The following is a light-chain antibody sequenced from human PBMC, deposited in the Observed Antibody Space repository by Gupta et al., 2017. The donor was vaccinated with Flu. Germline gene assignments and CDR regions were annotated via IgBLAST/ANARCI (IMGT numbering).Light chain of an antibody. CDR3: EQTDSTPRT. V-gene: IGKV1-39*01. CDR2: AAA. J-gene: IGKJ1*01. CDR1: QNINIF. Sequence: PSSLAASVGDRVTITCRASQNINIFVNWYQQKPGKAPNLLIYAAANLQNGAPSRFSGSGSGTDFILTISRLQPEDFATYYCEQTDSTPRTFGQGTKVEVK.